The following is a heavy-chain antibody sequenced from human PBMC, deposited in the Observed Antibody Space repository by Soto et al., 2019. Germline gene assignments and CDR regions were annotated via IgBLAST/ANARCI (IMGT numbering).Heavy chain of an antibody. J-gene: IGHJ4*01. CDR1: EDAFSRNA. D-gene: IGHD1-1*01. CDR3: ARALGAGIPSEPFHYHGVDH. Sequence: SVKVSCKTSEDAFSRNAISWVRLAPGQGLEWMGGIIPIFGTTSYAQKFQNRVTITADESTTSAYMELRGLRSDDTGVYYCARALGAGIPSEPFHYHGVDHWCQGRRVTV. V-gene: IGHV1-69*13. CDR2: IIPIFGTT.